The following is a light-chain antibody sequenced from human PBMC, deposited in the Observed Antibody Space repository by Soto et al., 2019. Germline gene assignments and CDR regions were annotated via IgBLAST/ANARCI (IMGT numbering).Light chain of an antibody. CDR2: EVS. V-gene: IGLV2-14*01. CDR1: SSDVGGYNY. Sequence: QSVLTQPASVSGSPGQSITISCTGTSSDVGGYNYASWYQQHPGKAPKLMVYEVSNRPSGVSKRFSGSKSGNTASLTISGLQAEDEVDYYCTSKTSSTYVVFGGGTKVTLL. J-gene: IGLJ2*01. CDR3: TSKTSSTYVV.